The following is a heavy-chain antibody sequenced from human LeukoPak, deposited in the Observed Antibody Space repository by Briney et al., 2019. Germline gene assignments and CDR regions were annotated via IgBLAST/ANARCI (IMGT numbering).Heavy chain of an antibody. Sequence: GGSLRLSCAASGFTFNSYGMHWVRQAPRKGLEWVAFIRYDGNDEYYADSVKGRFTISRDNSKNMLYLQMNTVRAEDTTVYYCGKDLSASGWYGFFDSWGQGTLVTVSS. CDR1: GFTFNSYG. CDR3: GKDLSASGWYGFFDS. V-gene: IGHV3-30*02. CDR2: IRYDGNDE. J-gene: IGHJ4*02. D-gene: IGHD6-19*01.